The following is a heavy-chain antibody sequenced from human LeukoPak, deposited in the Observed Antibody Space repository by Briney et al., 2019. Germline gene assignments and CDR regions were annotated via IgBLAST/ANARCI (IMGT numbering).Heavy chain of an antibody. CDR1: GGSIGSYY. V-gene: IGHV4-59*01. CDR2: IYYSGST. Sequence: SETLSLTCTVSGGSIGSYYWSWIRQPPGKGLEWIGYIYYSGSTNYNPSLKSRVTISVDTSKNQFSLKLSSVTAADTAVYYCARAEAGGPYYYDSSGYYYWGQGTLVTVSS. J-gene: IGHJ4*02. CDR3: ARAEAGGPYYYDSSGYYY. D-gene: IGHD3-22*01.